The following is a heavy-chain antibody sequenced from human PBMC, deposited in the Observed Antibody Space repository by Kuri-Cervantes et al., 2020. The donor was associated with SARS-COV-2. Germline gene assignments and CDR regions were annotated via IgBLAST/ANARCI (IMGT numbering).Heavy chain of an antibody. CDR2: ISSSSSTI. Sequence: GGSLRLSCAASGFTFSSYSMNWVRQAPGKGLEWVSYISSSSSTIYYADSVKGRFTISRDNAKNSLYLQMNSLRDEDTAEYYCARDGGGYYDSSGYYGQLGFDYWGQGTLVTVSS. V-gene: IGHV3-48*02. D-gene: IGHD3-22*01. CDR1: GFTFSSYS. J-gene: IGHJ4*02. CDR3: ARDGGGYYDSSGYYGQLGFDY.